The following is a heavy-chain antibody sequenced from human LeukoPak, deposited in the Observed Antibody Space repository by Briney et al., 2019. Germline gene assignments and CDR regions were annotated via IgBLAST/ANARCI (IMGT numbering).Heavy chain of an antibody. D-gene: IGHD3-10*01. V-gene: IGHV4-34*01. Sequence: SETLSLTCAVYGGSFSGYYWSRIRQPPGKGLEWIGEINHSGSTNYNPSLKSRVTISVDTSKNQFSLKLSSVTAADTAVYYCASRWFGDTGAFDIWGQGAMVTVSS. CDR2: INHSGST. J-gene: IGHJ3*02. CDR1: GGSFSGYY. CDR3: ASRWFGDTGAFDI.